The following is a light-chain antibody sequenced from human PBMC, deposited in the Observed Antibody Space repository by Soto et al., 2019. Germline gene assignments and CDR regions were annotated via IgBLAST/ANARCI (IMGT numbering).Light chain of an antibody. CDR3: MQTVQIPGT. V-gene: IGKV2-28*01. CDR1: QSLLHSNGYNY. CDR2: LGS. J-gene: IGKJ3*01. Sequence: DILSTQSPLSLPVTPGEPASISCSSGQSLLHSNGYNYLDWYLQKPGQSPQLLIYLGSNRASGVPDRFSGSGSGTDFTLKISRVEAEDVGVYYCMQTVQIPGTFGPGTKVDIK.